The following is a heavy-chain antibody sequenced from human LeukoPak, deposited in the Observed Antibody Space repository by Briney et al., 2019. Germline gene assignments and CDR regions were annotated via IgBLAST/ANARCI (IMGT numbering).Heavy chain of an antibody. J-gene: IGHJ5*02. CDR1: DESINTYY. Sequence: SETLSLTCTVSDESINTYYWSWIRQPPGKGLEWIGYIHYSGITNYNPSLKSRVTISVDTSKKQFSLKLRSVTAADTAVYYCARHGGYGEGFGANWFDPWGQGTLVSVSS. V-gene: IGHV4-59*08. CDR2: IHYSGIT. CDR3: ARHGGYGEGFGANWFDP. D-gene: IGHD3-10*01.